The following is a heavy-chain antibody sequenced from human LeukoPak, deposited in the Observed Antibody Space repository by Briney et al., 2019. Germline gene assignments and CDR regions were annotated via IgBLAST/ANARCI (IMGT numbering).Heavy chain of an antibody. CDR3: ARAPSAAWHNFDY. CDR1: GLPFSDYT. J-gene: IGHJ4*01. Sequence: GGSLRLSCTASGLPFSDYTMHWLRQAPGKGLEWVAVISYDATKKYSVDSVQGRFTISRDNSRNTLYLQMNSLRPEDTAFYFCARAPSAAWHNFDYWGQGTLVTVSS. D-gene: IGHD1-26*01. V-gene: IGHV3-30*04. CDR2: ISYDATKK.